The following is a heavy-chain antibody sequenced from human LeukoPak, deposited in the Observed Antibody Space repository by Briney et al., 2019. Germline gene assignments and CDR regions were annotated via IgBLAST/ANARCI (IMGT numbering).Heavy chain of an antibody. J-gene: IGHJ4*02. CDR3: AKDSRDSSGWHIFDY. D-gene: IGHD6-19*01. V-gene: IGHV3-30*02. Sequence: GGSLRLSCAASGFTFSSYGMHWVRQAPGKGLEWVAFIRYDGSNKYYADSVKGRFTISRDNSKNTLYLQMNCLRAEDTAVYYCAKDSRDSSGWHIFDYWGQGTLVTVSS. CDR2: IRYDGSNK. CDR1: GFTFSSYG.